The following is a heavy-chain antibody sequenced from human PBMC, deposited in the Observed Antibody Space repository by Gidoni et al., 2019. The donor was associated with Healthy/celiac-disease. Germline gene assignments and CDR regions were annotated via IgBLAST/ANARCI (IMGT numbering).Heavy chain of an antibody. CDR3: ARNGGPIAVAGTSIDY. V-gene: IGHV3-30*04. CDR2: ISDDGSNK. D-gene: IGHD6-19*01. J-gene: IGHJ4*02. Sequence: QVQLVESGGGVVQPGRSLILSFAASGFTVSSYAMHWVRQAPGKGLEWVAVISDDGSNKYYADSVKGRFTISRDNSKNTLYLQMNSLRAEDTAVYYCARNGGPIAVAGTSIDYWGQGTLVTVSS. CDR1: GFTVSSYA.